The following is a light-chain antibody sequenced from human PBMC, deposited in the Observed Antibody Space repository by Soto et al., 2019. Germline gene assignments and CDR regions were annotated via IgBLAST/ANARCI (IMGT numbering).Light chain of an antibody. V-gene: IGKV1-12*01. CDR1: QSIGNW. CDR2: AAS. Sequence: DIQMTQSPSTLSASVGDRVTITCRASQSIGNWLAWHQQKPGKAPKLLIYAASSLQSGVPSRFSGSGSGTDFTLTISSLQPEDFATYYCQQANSFLPLTFGGGTKVDIK. J-gene: IGKJ4*01. CDR3: QQANSFLPLT.